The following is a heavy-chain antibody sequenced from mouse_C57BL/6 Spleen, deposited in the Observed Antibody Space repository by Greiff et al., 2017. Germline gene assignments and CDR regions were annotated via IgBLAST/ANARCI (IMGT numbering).Heavy chain of an antibody. D-gene: IGHD4-1*01. CDR3: ARWEREDAMDY. CDR1: GYTFTDYY. J-gene: IGHJ4*01. CDR2: IYPGSGNT. Sequence: QVQLQQSGAELVRPGASVKLSCKASGYTFTDYYINWVKQRPGQGLEWIARIYPGSGNTYYNEKFKGKATLTAKNASSTAYMQLSSLTSEDSALYCCARWEREDAMDYWGQGTSVTVSS. V-gene: IGHV1-76*01.